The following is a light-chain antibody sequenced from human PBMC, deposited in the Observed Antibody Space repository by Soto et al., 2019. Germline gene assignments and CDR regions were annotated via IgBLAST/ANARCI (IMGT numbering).Light chain of an antibody. CDR1: SSNIGNNY. V-gene: IGLV1-51*01. Sequence: QSVLTQPPSVSAAPGQKVTISWSGSSSNIGNNYVSWYQQLPGTAPKLLIYDSNKRPSGIPDRFSGSKSGTSATLGITGLQTGDEADYYCGTWDSSLSAVVFGGGTKLTVL. J-gene: IGLJ2*01. CDR3: GTWDSSLSAVV. CDR2: DSN.